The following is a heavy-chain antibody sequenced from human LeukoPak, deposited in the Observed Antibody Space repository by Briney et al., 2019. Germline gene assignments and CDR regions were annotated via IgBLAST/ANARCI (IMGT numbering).Heavy chain of an antibody. V-gene: IGHV3-48*03. CDR3: ARVVGATLDY. D-gene: IGHD1-26*01. Sequence: GGSLRLSCAASGFTFSSYEMNWVRQAPGKGLEWVSYISSSGSTIYYADSVKGRFTISRDNSKNTLYLQMNSLRAEDTAVYYCARVVGATLDYWGQGTLVTVSS. CDR1: GFTFSSYE. J-gene: IGHJ4*02. CDR2: ISSSGSTI.